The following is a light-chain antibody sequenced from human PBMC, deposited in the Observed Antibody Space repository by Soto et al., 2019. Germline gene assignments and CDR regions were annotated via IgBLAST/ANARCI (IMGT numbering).Light chain of an antibody. Sequence: DIQMTQSPSSLSASEGDRVTITCQSSHDVSRNLNWFQQKPGEAPQLLIYDASNLERGVPSRFSASGSGTDFTLTISSLQPEDVATYYCQQSNSMLSFGGGTEVEIK. J-gene: IGKJ4*01. CDR1: HDVSRN. V-gene: IGKV1-33*01. CDR2: DAS. CDR3: QQSNSMLS.